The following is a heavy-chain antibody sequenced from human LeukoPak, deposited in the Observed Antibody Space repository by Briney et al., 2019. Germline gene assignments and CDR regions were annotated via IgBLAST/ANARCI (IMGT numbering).Heavy chain of an antibody. CDR3: ASLSGSYSFDY. V-gene: IGHV4-34*01. D-gene: IGHD1-26*01. CDR2: INHSGST. CDR1: GGSFSGYY. J-gene: IGHJ4*02. Sequence: SESLSLTCAVYGGSFSGYYWSWIRQPPGKGLEWIGEINHSGSTNYNPSLKSRVTISVDTSKNQFSLKLSSVTAADTAVYYCASLSGSYSFDYWGQGTLVTVSS.